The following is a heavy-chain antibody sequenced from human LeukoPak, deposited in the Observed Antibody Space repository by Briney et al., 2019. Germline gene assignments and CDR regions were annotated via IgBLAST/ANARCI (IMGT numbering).Heavy chain of an antibody. J-gene: IGHJ5*02. CDR3: AVRYCSSTSCRFDP. CDR2: ISGSGGST. CDR1: GFTFSNYA. V-gene: IGHV3-23*01. Sequence: GGSLRLSCVASGFTFSNYAMSWVRQAPGKGLEWVSAISGSGGSTYYADSVKGRFTISRDNSKNTLYLQMNSLRAEDTAVYYCAVRYCSSTSCRFDPWGQGTLVTVSS. D-gene: IGHD2-2*01.